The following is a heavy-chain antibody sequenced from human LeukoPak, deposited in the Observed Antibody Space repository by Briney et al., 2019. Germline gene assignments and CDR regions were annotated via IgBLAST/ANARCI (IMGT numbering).Heavy chain of an antibody. D-gene: IGHD3-22*01. Sequence: PGGSLRLSCAASGFTFSSYAMSWIRQAPGKGLEWVSAISGSGGSTYYADSVKGRFTISRDNSKNTLYLQMNSLRAEDTAVYYCAKPYDSSGYYLTDYWGQGTLVTVSS. V-gene: IGHV3-23*01. CDR3: AKPYDSSGYYLTDY. CDR2: ISGSGGST. J-gene: IGHJ4*02. CDR1: GFTFSSYA.